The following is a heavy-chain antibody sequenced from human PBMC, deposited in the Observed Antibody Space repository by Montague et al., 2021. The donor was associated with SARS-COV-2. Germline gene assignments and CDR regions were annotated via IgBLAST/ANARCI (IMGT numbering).Heavy chain of an antibody. D-gene: IGHD4-17*01. J-gene: IGHJ6*02. CDR2: IYYTGST. Sequence: SETLSLTCTVSGGSIGTYYWNWIRQSPGKGLEWLGYIYYTGSTKYSPSLKSRVTISMDTSKDQLSLRLKSVTAADTAVYYCARDNYGDWGYYGLDFWGQGTTVTVSS. CDR1: GGSIGTYY. CDR3: ARDNYGDWGYYGLDF. V-gene: IGHV4-59*01.